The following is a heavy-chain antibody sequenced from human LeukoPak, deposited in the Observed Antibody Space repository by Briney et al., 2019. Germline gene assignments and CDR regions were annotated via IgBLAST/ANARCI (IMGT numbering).Heavy chain of an antibody. CDR3: ARERDCSGGSCPFDY. Sequence: SVKVSCKASGGTFSSYAISWVRQAPGQGLEWMGRIIPIFGTANYAQKFQGRVTITTDEFTSTAYMELSSLRSEDTAVYYCARERDCSGGSCPFDYWGQGTLVTVSS. V-gene: IGHV1-69*05. J-gene: IGHJ4*02. CDR1: GGTFSSYA. D-gene: IGHD2-15*01. CDR2: IIPIFGTA.